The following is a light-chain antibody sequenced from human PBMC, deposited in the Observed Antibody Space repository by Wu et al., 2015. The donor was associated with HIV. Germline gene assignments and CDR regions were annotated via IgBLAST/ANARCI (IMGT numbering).Light chain of an antibody. J-gene: IGKJ4*01. Sequence: EIVLTQSPATLALSPGERATLSCRASQSITISLAWYQQTPGQAPRLLIYDASNRATGIPARFSGSGSGTDFTLTISSLEPEDFAIYYCQQRRSWPVTFGGGT. V-gene: IGKV3-11*01. CDR2: DAS. CDR1: QSITIS. CDR3: QQRRSWPVT.